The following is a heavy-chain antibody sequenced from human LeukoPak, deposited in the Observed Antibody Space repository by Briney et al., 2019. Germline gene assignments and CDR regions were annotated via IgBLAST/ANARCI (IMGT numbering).Heavy chain of an antibody. Sequence: GGSLRLSCAASGFTFDDYAMHWVRQAPGKALEWVSLITWDAGSAYYADSVKGRFTISRDNSKYSLFLQMNSLRAEDTALYYCAKGVISVASSKYYYMDVWGKGTTVTVSS. V-gene: IGHV3-43D*03. CDR3: AKGVISVASSKYYYMDV. CDR2: ITWDAGSA. D-gene: IGHD3-10*01. CDR1: GFTFDDYA. J-gene: IGHJ6*03.